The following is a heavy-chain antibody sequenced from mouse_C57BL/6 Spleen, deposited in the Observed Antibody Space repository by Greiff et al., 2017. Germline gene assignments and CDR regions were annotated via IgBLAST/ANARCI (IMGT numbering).Heavy chain of an antibody. CDR3: ARLYGKDAMDY. V-gene: IGHV5-15*01. CDR1: GFTFSDYG. D-gene: IGHD2-1*01. Sequence: VQLKESGGGLVQPGGSLKLSCAASGFTFSDYGMAWVRQAPRKGPEWVAFISNLAYSIYYADTVTGRFTISRENAKNTLYLEMSSLRSEDTAMYYCARLYGKDAMDYWGQGTSVTVSS. CDR2: ISNLAYSI. J-gene: IGHJ4*01.